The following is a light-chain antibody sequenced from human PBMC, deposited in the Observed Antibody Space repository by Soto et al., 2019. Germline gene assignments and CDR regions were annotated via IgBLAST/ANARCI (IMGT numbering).Light chain of an antibody. Sequence: DVQLTQSPSFLSASVGDRLTITCRASQDIRSSLAWYQQKPGKTPNPLNFTVATLQSGVPSTFSGSRSGTKFTLTISTLQPEDSATFYCQHFNSSPFTVGGGPKVEI. CDR2: TVA. J-gene: IGKJ4*01. V-gene: IGKV1-9*01. CDR1: QDIRSS. CDR3: QHFNSSPFT.